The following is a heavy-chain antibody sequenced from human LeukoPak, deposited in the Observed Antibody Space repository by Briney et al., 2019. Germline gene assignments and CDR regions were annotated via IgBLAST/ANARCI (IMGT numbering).Heavy chain of an antibody. V-gene: IGHV4-34*01. Sequence: SETLSLTCAVYGGSFSGYYWSWIRQPPGKGLEWSGEINHSGSTNYNPSLKSRVTISVDTSKNQSSLKLSSVTAADTAVYYCAVGYCSGGSCYSRYFDYWGQGTLVTVSS. CDR2: INHSGST. CDR3: AVGYCSGGSCYSRYFDY. J-gene: IGHJ4*02. CDR1: GGSFSGYY. D-gene: IGHD2-15*01.